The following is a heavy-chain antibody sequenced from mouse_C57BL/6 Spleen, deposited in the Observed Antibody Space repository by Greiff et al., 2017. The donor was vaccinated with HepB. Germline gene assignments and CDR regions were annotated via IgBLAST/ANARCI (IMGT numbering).Heavy chain of an antibody. D-gene: IGHD1-1*01. CDR3: ARSHHYGSSYDFAY. CDR1: GYSFTDYN. V-gene: IGHV1-39*01. J-gene: IGHJ3*01. CDR2: INPDYGTT. Sequence: VQLKESGPELVKPGASVKISCKASGYSFTDYNMNWVKQSNGKSLEWIGVINPDYGTTSYNQKFKGKATLTVDQSSSTAYMQLNSLTSEDSAVYYCARSHHYGSSYDFAYWGQGTLVTVSS.